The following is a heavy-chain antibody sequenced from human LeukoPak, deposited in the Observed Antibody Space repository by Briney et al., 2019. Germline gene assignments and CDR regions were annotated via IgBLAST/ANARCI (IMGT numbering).Heavy chain of an antibody. J-gene: IGHJ4*02. Sequence: SETLSLTCTVSGGSISSSSYYWGWIRQPPGKGLEWIGSIYYSGSTYYNPSLKSRVTISVDTSKNQFSLKLSSVTAADTAVYYCARRGPSGFSGWYAYFDYWGQGTLVTVSS. CDR2: IYYSGST. V-gene: IGHV4-39*01. CDR1: GGSISSSSYY. D-gene: IGHD6-19*01. CDR3: ARRGPSGFSGWYAYFDY.